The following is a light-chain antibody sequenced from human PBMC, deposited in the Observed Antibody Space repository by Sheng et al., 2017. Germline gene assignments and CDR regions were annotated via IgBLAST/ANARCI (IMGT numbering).Light chain of an antibody. CDR3: QQYTSYLDS. V-gene: IGKV1-5*03. CDR2: KAS. CDR1: QSINSW. Sequence: DIQMTQSPSTLSASIGDRVTITCRASQSINSWLAWYQQKPGKAPKLLIYKASSLESGVPSRFSGSGSGTEFTLTISSLQPDDVATYYCQQYTSYLDSFGQGTKLEIK. J-gene: IGKJ2*03.